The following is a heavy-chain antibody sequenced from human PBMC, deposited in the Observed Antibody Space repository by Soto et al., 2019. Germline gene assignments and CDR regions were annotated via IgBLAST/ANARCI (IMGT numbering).Heavy chain of an antibody. V-gene: IGHV1-18*04. CDR2: ISAYNGNT. CDR1: GYTFTSYG. D-gene: IGHD2-2*02. Sequence: ASVKVSCKASGYTFTSYGISWVRQAPGQGLEWMGLISAYNGNTNYAQKLQGRVTMTTDTSTSTAYMELRSLRSDDTAVYYCSRGRYQLLYVYYYYYGMDVWGQGTTVTVSS. J-gene: IGHJ6*02. CDR3: SRGRYQLLYVYYYYYGMDV.